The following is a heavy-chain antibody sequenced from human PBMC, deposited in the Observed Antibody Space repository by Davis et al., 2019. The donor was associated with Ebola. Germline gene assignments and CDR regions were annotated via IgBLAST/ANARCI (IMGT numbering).Heavy chain of an antibody. Sequence: ASVTVSCKASGYSFTSSGINWVRQAPGQGLEWMGCISPHNGNTKYAQKFQGRVTITADKSTSTAYMELSSLRSEDTAVYYCASLGYCSSTSCYTRGYWGQGTLVTVSS. D-gene: IGHD2-2*02. CDR3: ASLGYCSSTSCYTRGY. J-gene: IGHJ4*02. CDR1: GYSFTSSG. V-gene: IGHV1-18*01. CDR2: ISPHNGNT.